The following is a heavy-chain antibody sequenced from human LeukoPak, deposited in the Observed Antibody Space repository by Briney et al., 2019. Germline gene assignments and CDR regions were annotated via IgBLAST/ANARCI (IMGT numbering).Heavy chain of an antibody. CDR1: GYTFTGYY. Sequence: ASVKVSCKASGYTFTGYYMHWVRQAPGQGLEWMGWINPNSGGTNYAQKFQGRITMTRDTSISTAYMELSRLRSDDTAVYYCARGQSYDSSGYYPLLPWGQGTLVTVSS. CDR3: ARGQSYDSSGYYPLLP. J-gene: IGHJ4*02. D-gene: IGHD3-22*01. CDR2: INPNSGGT. V-gene: IGHV1-2*02.